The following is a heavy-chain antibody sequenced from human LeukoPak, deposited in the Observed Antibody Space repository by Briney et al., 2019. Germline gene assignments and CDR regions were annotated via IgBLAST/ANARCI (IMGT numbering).Heavy chain of an antibody. CDR1: GGSFSGYY. CDR2: INHSGST. D-gene: IGHD3-22*01. Sequence: SETLSLTCAVYGGSFSGYYWSWIRQPPGKGLEWTGEINHSGSTNYNPSLKSRVTISVDTSKNQFSLKLSSVTAADTAVYYCARVRGNYYYDSSGYPRVHAFDIWGQGTMVTVSS. J-gene: IGHJ3*02. CDR3: ARVRGNYYYDSSGYPRVHAFDI. V-gene: IGHV4-34*01.